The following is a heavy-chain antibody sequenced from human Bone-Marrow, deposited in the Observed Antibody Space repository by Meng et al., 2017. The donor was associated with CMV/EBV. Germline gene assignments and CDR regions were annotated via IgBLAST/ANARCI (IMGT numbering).Heavy chain of an antibody. CDR1: GFTFDSSP. D-gene: IGHD3-3*01. Sequence: SVKVSCKASGFTFDSSPVQWVRQARGHRLEWIGRIVVGTGNTRYAQTFQERVTITLDTSTSTAYMELSSLIPEDAAVYYCARGFGVVTAYFDYWGQGTLVTVSS. CDR2: IVVGTGNT. V-gene: IGHV1-58*01. CDR3: ARGFGVVTAYFDY. J-gene: IGHJ4*02.